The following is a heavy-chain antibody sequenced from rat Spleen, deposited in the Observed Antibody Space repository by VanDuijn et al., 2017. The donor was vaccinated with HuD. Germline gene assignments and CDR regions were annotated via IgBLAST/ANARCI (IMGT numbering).Heavy chain of an antibody. CDR3: ARRHYGYTDYFDY. Sequence: EVQLVESGGGLVQPGGSLKFSCAASGFTFSDYYMAWVRQAPTKGLEWVATLSYDGHTTYYRDSVKGRFTISRDIAKSTLYLQMDSLGSEDTATYYCARRHYGYTDYFDYWGQGVMVTVSS. J-gene: IGHJ2*01. CDR1: GFTFSDYY. V-gene: IGHV5-17*01. CDR2: LSYDGHTT. D-gene: IGHD1-11*01.